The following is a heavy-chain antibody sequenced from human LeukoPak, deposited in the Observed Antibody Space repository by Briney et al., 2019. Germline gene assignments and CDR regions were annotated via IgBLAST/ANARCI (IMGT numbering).Heavy chain of an antibody. CDR2: ISSSSSTI. D-gene: IGHD6-13*01. CDR3: ARDRGIAAAGTGYIFDY. CDR1: GFTFSSYS. Sequence: PGGSLRLSCAASGFTFSSYSMNWVRQAPGKGLEWVSYISSSSSTIYYADSVKGRFTISRDNSKNTLYLQMNSLRAEDTAVYYCARDRGIAAAGTGYIFDYWGQGTLVTVSS. V-gene: IGHV3-48*01. J-gene: IGHJ4*02.